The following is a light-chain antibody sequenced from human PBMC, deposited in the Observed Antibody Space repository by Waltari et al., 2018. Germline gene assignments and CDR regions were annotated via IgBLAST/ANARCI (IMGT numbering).Light chain of an antibody. J-gene: IGLJ3*02. V-gene: IGLV1-44*01. CDR3: AAWDDSLHGHWV. Sequence: QSVLTQPPSASGTPGQRVTISCTGSSSNIGGNVVNWYQQLPGKAPTLLIYRSARRPSGVPDRFSGSKSGTSASLAISGLQSADEGDYYCAAWDDSLHGHWVFGGGTKVTVL. CDR2: RSA. CDR1: SSNIGGNV.